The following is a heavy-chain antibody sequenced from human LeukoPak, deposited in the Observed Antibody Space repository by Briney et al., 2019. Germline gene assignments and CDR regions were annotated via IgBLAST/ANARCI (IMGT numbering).Heavy chain of an antibody. J-gene: IGHJ4*02. Sequence: GGSLRLSCAASGFTFSSYEMNWVRQAPGKGLEWVANIKQDGSEKYYVDSVKGRFTISRDNAKNSLYLQMNSLRAEDSAIYYCARARIDYWGQGTLVTVSS. D-gene: IGHD2/OR15-2a*01. CDR1: GFTFSSYE. V-gene: IGHV3-7*05. CDR3: ARARIDY. CDR2: IKQDGSEK.